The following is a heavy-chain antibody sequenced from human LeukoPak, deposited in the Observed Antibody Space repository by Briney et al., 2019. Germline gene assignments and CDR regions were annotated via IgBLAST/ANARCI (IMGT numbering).Heavy chain of an antibody. D-gene: IGHD2-2*01. CDR2: IAYDGGTK. Sequence: GGSLRLSCAASGFTLNRYAMHWVRQAPGEGLEWVANIAYDGGTKYYADSVKGRFSVSRDNSKNTLYLQMNSLRPEDTAVYYCVRDHQLQNGNWFDPWGRGTLVTVSS. J-gene: IGHJ5*02. V-gene: IGHV3-30*03. CDR1: GFTLNRYA. CDR3: VRDHQLQNGNWFDP.